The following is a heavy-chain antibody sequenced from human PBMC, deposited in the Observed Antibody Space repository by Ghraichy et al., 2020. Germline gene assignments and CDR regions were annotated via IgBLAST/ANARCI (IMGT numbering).Heavy chain of an antibody. D-gene: IGHD6-19*01. CDR3: ARMQSDIAVVTTAQLKYYYAMDV. J-gene: IGHJ6*02. CDR1: GFSFNSYA. CDR2: ISSGGSTT. V-gene: IGHV3-23*01. Sequence: GGSLRLSCVVSGFSFNSYAMNWVRQAPGKGLEWVSSISSGGSTTYYSDSVKGRFTISRDNSRNTLFLQMSGLRAEDTAVYFCARMQSDIAVVTTAQLKYYYAMDVWGQGTTVTVS.